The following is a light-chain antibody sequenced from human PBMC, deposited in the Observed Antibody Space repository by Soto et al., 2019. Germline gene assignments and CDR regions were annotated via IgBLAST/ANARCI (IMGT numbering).Light chain of an antibody. Sequence: QSALTQPASVSGSPGQSITISCTGASSDVGGYNYVSWYQQHPGKAPKVLISDVSNRPSGISNRFSGSKSGNTASLTISGLQAEAEADYYCSSYTSIATRVFGTGTKVTVL. J-gene: IGLJ1*01. V-gene: IGLV2-14*01. CDR3: SSYTSIATRV. CDR1: SSDVGGYNY. CDR2: DVS.